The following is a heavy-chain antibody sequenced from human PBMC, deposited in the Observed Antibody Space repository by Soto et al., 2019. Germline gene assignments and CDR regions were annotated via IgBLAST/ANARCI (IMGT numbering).Heavy chain of an antibody. CDR2: INSEGRDT. J-gene: IGHJ6*02. CDR1: GFTFSSSW. CDR3: ARDWSYSLYV. Sequence: EVQLVESGGGLVQPGGSLRLSCAASGFTFSSSWMHWVRQVPGKGLVWVSYINSEGRDTTYADSVKGRFTISVDNAKNTVSLQMNSGKTEEMGVYYCARDWSYSLYVWGQGTAVTVSS. V-gene: IGHV3-74*03.